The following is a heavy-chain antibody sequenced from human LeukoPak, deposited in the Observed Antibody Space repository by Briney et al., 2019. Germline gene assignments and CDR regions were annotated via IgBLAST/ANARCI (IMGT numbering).Heavy chain of an antibody. CDR1: GFTFSNYW. CDR2: VKPDGSEK. CDR3: ARDVHEGLRFLEWLPLEY. J-gene: IGHJ4*02. D-gene: IGHD3-3*01. Sequence: PGGSLRLSCAASGFTFSNYWMTWVRQAPGKGLEWVAHVKPDGSEKSYVDSVKGRFTISRDNAQNSLYLQMNSLRAEDTAVYYCARDVHEGLRFLEWLPLEYWGQGTLVTVSS. V-gene: IGHV3-7*01.